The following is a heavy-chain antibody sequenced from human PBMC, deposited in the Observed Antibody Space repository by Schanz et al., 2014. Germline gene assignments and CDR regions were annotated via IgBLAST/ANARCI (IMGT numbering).Heavy chain of an antibody. D-gene: IGHD6-13*01. Sequence: EVQLVESGGGLIQPGGSLRLSCAASGFGFSSYSMNWVRQAPGKGLEWVSAINTGVNTYYADSVRGRFTMSRDNSKNTLYLQMNSLRAGDAAVYYCAKAQDSSFDSWGQGTLVTVSS. CDR3: AKAQDSSFDS. V-gene: IGHV3-23*04. CDR1: GFGFSSYS. CDR2: INTGVNT. J-gene: IGHJ4*02.